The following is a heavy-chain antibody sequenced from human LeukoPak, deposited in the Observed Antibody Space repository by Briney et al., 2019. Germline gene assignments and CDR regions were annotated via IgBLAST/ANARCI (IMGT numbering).Heavy chain of an antibody. CDR3: ARDSNVAYSSGWYPGY. CDR1: GYTFTNFG. Sequence: ASVKVSCKASGYTFTNFGISWVRQAPGQGLEWMGWISANNGNTKYGQKLQGRVTMTTDTSTSTAYMELRSLRSDDTAVYYCARDSNVAYSSGWYPGYWGQGTLVTVSS. J-gene: IGHJ4*02. D-gene: IGHD6-19*01. CDR2: ISANNGNT. V-gene: IGHV1-18*01.